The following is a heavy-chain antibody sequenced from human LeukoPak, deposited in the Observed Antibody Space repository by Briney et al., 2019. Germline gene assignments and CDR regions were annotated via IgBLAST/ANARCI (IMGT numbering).Heavy chain of an antibody. CDR1: GFTFASYG. CDR2: ISSSSSYI. CDR3: ARHAGTTVTPIDY. J-gene: IGHJ4*02. D-gene: IGHD4-17*01. Sequence: GGSLRLSCAASGFTFASYGMSWVRQAPGKGLEWVSSISSSSSYIYYADSVKGRFTISRDNARNSLYLQMNSLRAEDTAIYYCARHAGTTVTPIDYWGQGTLVTVSS. V-gene: IGHV3-21*01.